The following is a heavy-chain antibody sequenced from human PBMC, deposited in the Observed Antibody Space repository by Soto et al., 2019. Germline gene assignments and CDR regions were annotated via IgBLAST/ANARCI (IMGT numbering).Heavy chain of an antibody. D-gene: IGHD6-13*01. CDR1: GYTFTSYG. CDR3: VRRHVSATGIDWFDP. J-gene: IGHJ5*02. Sequence: ASVKVSCKASGYTFTSYGIHWVRQAPGQRLEWMGWINAADGDTKYSPKFQGRVTITRDTSASTAYMELSSLRSEDTAVYYCVRRHVSATGIDWFDPWGQGTLVTVSS. V-gene: IGHV1-3*01. CDR2: INAADGDT.